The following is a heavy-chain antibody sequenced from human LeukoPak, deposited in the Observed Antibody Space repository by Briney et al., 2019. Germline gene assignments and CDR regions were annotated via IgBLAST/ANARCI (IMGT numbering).Heavy chain of an antibody. CDR3: ARDASALY. V-gene: IGHV1-2*02. Sequence: ASVKVSCKASGYTFTGYYIHWVRQAPGQGLEWMGWIYPNSGGTKYAQKFQGRVTMTRDTSISTAYMEMNSLRDDDTSVYFCARDASALYWGRGTLVTVSS. D-gene: IGHD6-19*01. CDR1: GYTFTGYY. J-gene: IGHJ4*02. CDR2: IYPNSGGT.